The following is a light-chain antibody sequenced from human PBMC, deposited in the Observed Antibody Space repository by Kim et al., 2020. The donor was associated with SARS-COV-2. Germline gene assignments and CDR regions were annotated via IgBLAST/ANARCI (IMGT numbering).Light chain of an antibody. CDR1: QSVSSY. J-gene: IGKJ1*01. V-gene: IGKV3-11*01. Sequence: LSPGKRATRSCRASQSVSSYLAWSQPKPGQAPRPLIYDASNRATGIPARFSGSGSGTDFTLTISSLEPEDFAVYYCQQRSNWLWTFGQGTKVDIK. CDR2: DAS. CDR3: QQRSNWLWT.